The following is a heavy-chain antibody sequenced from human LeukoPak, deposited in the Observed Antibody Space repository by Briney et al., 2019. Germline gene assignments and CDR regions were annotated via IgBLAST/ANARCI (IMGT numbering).Heavy chain of an antibody. J-gene: IGHJ5*02. CDR1: GGSFSGYY. V-gene: IGHV4-34*01. CDR3: ARPKSSTSYNWFDP. D-gene: IGHD2-2*01. CDR2: INHSGST. Sequence: PSETLSLTCAVYGGSFSGYYWSWIRQPPGKGLEWIGEINHSGSTNYNPSLKSRVTISVDTSKNQFSLKLSSVTAADTAVYYCARPKSSTSYNWFDPWGQGTLVTVSS.